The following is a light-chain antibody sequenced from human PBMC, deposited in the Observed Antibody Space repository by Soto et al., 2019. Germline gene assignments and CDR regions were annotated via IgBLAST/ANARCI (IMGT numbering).Light chain of an antibody. Sequence: QSALTQPASVSGSPGQSITISCTGTSSDVGGYNYVSWYQQHPGKDPKLMIYEVSNRPSGVSNRFSGSKSGNTASLTISGLQAEDEDDYYCSSYTSSSPGVFGGGTKLTVL. CDR3: SSYTSSSPGV. CDR1: SSDVGGYNY. CDR2: EVS. J-gene: IGLJ3*02. V-gene: IGLV2-14*01.